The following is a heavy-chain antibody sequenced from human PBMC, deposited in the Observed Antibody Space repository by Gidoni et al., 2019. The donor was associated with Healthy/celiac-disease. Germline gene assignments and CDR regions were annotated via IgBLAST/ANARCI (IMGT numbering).Heavy chain of an antibody. Sequence: QLQLQESGPGLVKPSETLSLTCTVSGGSISSSSYYWGWIRQPPGKGLEWIGSIYYSGSTYYNPSLKSRVTISVDTSKNQFSLKLSSVTAADTAVYYCASDQRYDSSGYQTHYYFDYWGQGTLVTVSS. D-gene: IGHD3-22*01. CDR3: ASDQRYDSSGYQTHYYFDY. CDR1: GGSISSSSYY. V-gene: IGHV4-39*01. J-gene: IGHJ4*02. CDR2: IYYSGST.